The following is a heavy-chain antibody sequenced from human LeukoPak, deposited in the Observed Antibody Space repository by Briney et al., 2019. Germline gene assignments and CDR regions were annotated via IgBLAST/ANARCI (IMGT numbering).Heavy chain of an antibody. D-gene: IGHD6-13*01. CDR1: GGSISSSSYY. CDR2: IYYSGST. J-gene: IGHJ6*02. V-gene: IGHV4-39*07. Sequence: SETLSLTCTVSGGSISSSSYYWGWIRQPPGKGLEWIGNIYYSGSTYYNPSLKSRVTISVDTSKNQFSLKLSSVTAADTAVYYCARLSQQLARYYCDMDLGPQGTAVSVSS. CDR3: ARLSQQLARYYCDMDL.